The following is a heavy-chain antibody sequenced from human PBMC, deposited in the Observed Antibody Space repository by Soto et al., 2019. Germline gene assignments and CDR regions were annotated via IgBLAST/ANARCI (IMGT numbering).Heavy chain of an antibody. J-gene: IGHJ2*01. V-gene: IGHV3-9*01. CDR2: INWKSSGV. CDR1: GFTFGDYA. Sequence: QLVESGGGLIQPGRSLTLSCTGSGFTFGDYAMHWVRQVPGKGLEWVAAINWKSSGVGYADSVKDRFTISRDNAKNTLYLQMNNLRRDDTALYYCAKAAGTALYCYFDLWGRGTLVTVSS. CDR3: AKAAGTALYCYFDL. D-gene: IGHD1-1*01.